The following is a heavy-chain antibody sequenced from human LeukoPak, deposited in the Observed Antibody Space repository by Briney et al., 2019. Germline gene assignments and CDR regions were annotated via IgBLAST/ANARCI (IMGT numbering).Heavy chain of an antibody. Sequence: ASETLSLTCTVSGGSISSGSYYWSWIRQPAGKGLEWIGRIDTSGSTNYNPSLKSRVTISVDTSKNQFSLKLSSVTAADTAVYYCARNYGDYDYWGQGTLVTVSS. CDR3: ARNYGDYDY. V-gene: IGHV4-61*02. J-gene: IGHJ4*02. CDR2: IDTSGST. D-gene: IGHD4-17*01. CDR1: GGSISSGSYY.